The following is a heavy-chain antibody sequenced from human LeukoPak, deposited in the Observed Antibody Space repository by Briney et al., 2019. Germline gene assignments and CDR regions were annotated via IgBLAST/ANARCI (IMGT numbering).Heavy chain of an antibody. Sequence: GGSLRLSCVPSGFTFSSYNMNWVRQAPGKGLEWVSYISSSSSTIYYADSVKGRFTISRDNAKNSLYLQMNSLRAEDTAVYYCARDMTTYLSDAFDIWGQGTMVTVSS. D-gene: IGHD4-11*01. CDR3: ARDMTTYLSDAFDI. CDR2: ISSSSSTI. V-gene: IGHV3-48*01. CDR1: GFTFSSYN. J-gene: IGHJ3*02.